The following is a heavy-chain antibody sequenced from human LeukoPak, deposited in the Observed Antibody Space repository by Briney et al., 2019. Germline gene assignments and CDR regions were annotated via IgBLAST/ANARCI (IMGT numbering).Heavy chain of an antibody. J-gene: IGHJ4*02. CDR1: GSTFEDHG. CDR2: INWDGGST. CDR3: AMGDSSGWYFYY. D-gene: IGHD6-19*01. Sequence: GGSLRLSCAASGSTFEDHGMSWVRQVPGKGLGWVAGINWDGGSTGYADSVKGRFTISRDNAKNSLFLQMNSLRVEDTALYFCAMGDSSGWYFYYWGQGTLVTVSS. V-gene: IGHV3-20*04.